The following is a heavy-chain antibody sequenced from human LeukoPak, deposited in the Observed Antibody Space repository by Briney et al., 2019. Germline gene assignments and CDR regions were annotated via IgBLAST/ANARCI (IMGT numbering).Heavy chain of an antibody. D-gene: IGHD2-2*01. CDR1: GYIFTSYY. CDR3: ARDRYYCSSTSCYASLYYLDY. Sequence: ASVKVSCKASGYIFTSYYMHWVRQAPGQGLEWMGIINPSGGSTSYAQKFQGRVTMTRDTSTSTVYMELSSLRSEDTAVYYCARDRYYCSSTSCYASLYYLDYWGQGTLVTVSS. J-gene: IGHJ4*02. V-gene: IGHV1-46*01. CDR2: INPSGGST.